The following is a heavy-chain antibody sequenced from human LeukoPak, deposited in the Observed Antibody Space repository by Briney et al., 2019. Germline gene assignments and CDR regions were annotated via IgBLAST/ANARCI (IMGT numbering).Heavy chain of an antibody. D-gene: IGHD7-27*01. V-gene: IGHV7-4-1*02. CDR1: GYTFTSHA. CDR2: INTNTGNP. CDR3: ARPPTPMGKYYFDY. Sequence: ASVKVSCKASGYTFTSHAMTWVRQAPGQGLEWMGWINTNTGNPTYAQGFTGRFVFSLDTSVSTAYLQISSLKAEDTAVYYCARPPTPMGKYYFDYCGQGTLVTVSS. J-gene: IGHJ4*02.